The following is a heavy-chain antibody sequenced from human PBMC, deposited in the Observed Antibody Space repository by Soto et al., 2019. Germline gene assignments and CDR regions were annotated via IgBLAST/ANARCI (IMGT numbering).Heavy chain of an antibody. J-gene: IGHJ4*02. CDR2: IRDRTNNYAT. CDR1: GFTFTGSA. Sequence: PGGSLRLSCAASGFTFTGSAMHWVRQASGKGLEWVGRIRDRTNNYATAYAASVKGRFTISRDDSKNTTYLQMNSLKTEDTAVYYCSKLDGYNIGKWGQGTLVTVSS. CDR3: SKLDGYNIGK. D-gene: IGHD5-12*01. V-gene: IGHV3-73*01.